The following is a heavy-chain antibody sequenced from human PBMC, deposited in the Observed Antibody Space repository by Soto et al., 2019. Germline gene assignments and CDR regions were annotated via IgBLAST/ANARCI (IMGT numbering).Heavy chain of an antibody. J-gene: IGHJ3*02. V-gene: IGHV4-30-4*01. CDR2: IYYSGST. CDR1: GGSISRGDYY. Sequence: SETLSLTCTVSGGSISRGDYYWSWIRQPTGKGLEWIAYIYYSGSTYYNPSLTSRVTISVDTSKIQFSLKLSSVTAADTAVYYCAREGIVVVPYAFDIWGQGTMVTVS. CDR3: AREGIVVVPYAFDI. D-gene: IGHD3-22*01.